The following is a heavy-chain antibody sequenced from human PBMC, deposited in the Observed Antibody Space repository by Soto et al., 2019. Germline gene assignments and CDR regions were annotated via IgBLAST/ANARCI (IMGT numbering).Heavy chain of an antibody. Sequence: GGSLRLSCAASGFTLSSYAMSRVRQTPGKGLEWVSAISGSGGSTYYADPVKGRFTISRDNSKNTLYLQMNSLRAEDTAVYYCAKFLKSYHDGSGSYLQDAFDVWGQGAMVADSS. V-gene: IGHV3-23*01. CDR3: AKFLKSYHDGSGSYLQDAFDV. CDR1: GFTLSSYA. J-gene: IGHJ3*01. CDR2: ISGSGGST. D-gene: IGHD3-10*01.